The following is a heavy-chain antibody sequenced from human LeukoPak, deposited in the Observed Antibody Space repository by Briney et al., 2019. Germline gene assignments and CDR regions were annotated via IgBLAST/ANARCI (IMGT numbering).Heavy chain of an antibody. J-gene: IGHJ4*02. CDR2: ISSSGSTI. D-gene: IGHD4-17*01. CDR1: GFTFSSYE. Sequence: GGSLRLSCAASGFTFSSYEVNWVREAPGKGLEGVSYISSSGSTIYYADSVKGRFTIYRDNSKNTLYLQMNSLRAEDTAVYYCAKTLTTVTTADYWGQGTLVTVSS. CDR3: AKTLTTVTTADY. V-gene: IGHV3-48*03.